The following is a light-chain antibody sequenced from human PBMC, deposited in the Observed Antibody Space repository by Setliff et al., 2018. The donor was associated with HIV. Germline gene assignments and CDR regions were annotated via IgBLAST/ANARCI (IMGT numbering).Light chain of an antibody. Sequence: QSVLTQPASMSGSPGQSITTSCTGTSSDVGGYNYVSWYQQHPGRAPKLMIYEVSNRPSGVPNRFSGSKSGTTASLTISGLQAEDEADYYCTSYTSSNTLVFGGGTKSPS. CDR1: SSDVGGYNY. V-gene: IGLV2-14*01. CDR2: EVS. CDR3: TSYTSSNTLV. J-gene: IGLJ3*02.